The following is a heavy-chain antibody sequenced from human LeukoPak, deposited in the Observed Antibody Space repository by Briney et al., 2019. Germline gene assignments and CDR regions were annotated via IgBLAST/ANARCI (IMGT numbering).Heavy chain of an antibody. J-gene: IGHJ6*03. D-gene: IGHD6-19*01. CDR1: GYTFTSYG. CDR2: ISAYNGNT. Sequence: ASVKVSCKASGYTFTSYGISWVRQAPGQGLEWMGWISAYNGNTNYAQTLQGRVTMTTDTSTSTAYMELRSLRSDDTAVYYCASASGWPGSYYYYYMDVWGKGTTVTVSS. V-gene: IGHV1-18*01. CDR3: ASASGWPGSYYYYYMDV.